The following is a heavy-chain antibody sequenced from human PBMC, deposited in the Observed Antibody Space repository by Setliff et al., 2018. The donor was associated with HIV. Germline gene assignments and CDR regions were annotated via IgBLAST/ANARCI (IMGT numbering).Heavy chain of an antibody. CDR1: GYMFIAYG. V-gene: IGHV1-18*01. Sequence: ASVKVSCKTSGYMFIAYGMSWVRRAPGQGLEWMGWIGPYNDRTEYAQEFQGRVSLTIDTSASTAYMELRSLRSDDTAVYYCARLITMVRGVEKHWYFDLWGRGTLVTVSS. CDR3: ARLITMVRGVEKHWYFDL. D-gene: IGHD3-10*01. J-gene: IGHJ2*01. CDR2: IGPYNDRT.